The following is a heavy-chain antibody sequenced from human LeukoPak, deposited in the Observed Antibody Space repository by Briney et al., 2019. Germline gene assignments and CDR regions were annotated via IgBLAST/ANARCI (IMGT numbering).Heavy chain of an antibody. J-gene: IGHJ4*02. CDR2: IYNSGST. CDR3: ARHPDYGDYSFDY. CDR1: GGSISSSSFY. Sequence: PSETLSLTCTVPGGSISSSSFYWGWIRQPPGKGLEWIGSIYNSGSTSYNPSLNSRVTISVDTSRNQFSLKLSSVTAADTALYYCARHPDYGDYSFDYWGQGTLVTVTS. V-gene: IGHV4-39*01. D-gene: IGHD4-17*01.